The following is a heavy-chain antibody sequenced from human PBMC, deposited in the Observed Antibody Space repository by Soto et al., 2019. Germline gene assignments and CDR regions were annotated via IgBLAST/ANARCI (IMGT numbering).Heavy chain of an antibody. CDR2: IYYSGST. D-gene: IGHD6-13*01. Sequence: SDTLSLTCTVSGGSISSYYWSWIRQPPGKGLEWIGYIYYSGSTNYNPSIKSRVTISVDTSKNQFSLKLSSVTAADTAVYYCARRYSSSFDYWGQGTLVTVSS. CDR1: GGSISSYY. J-gene: IGHJ4*02. V-gene: IGHV4-59*08. CDR3: ARRYSSSFDY.